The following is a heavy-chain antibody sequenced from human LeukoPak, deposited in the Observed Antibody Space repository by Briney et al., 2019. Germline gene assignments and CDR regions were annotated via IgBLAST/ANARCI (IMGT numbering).Heavy chain of an antibody. D-gene: IGHD3-3*01. J-gene: IGHJ5*02. V-gene: IGHV1-2*02. Sequence: ASVKVSCKASGYTFTGHYMHWVRQAPGQGLEWMGWINPNSGGTNYAQKFQGRVTMTRDTSISTAYMELSRLRSDDTAVYYCARDPHYDPNPWGQGTLVTVSS. CDR2: INPNSGGT. CDR1: GYTFTGHY. CDR3: ARDPHYDPNP.